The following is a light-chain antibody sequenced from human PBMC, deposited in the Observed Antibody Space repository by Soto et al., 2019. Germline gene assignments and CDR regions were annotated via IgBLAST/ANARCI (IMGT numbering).Light chain of an antibody. V-gene: IGLV1-44*01. Sequence: QSVLTQPPSASGTPGQRVTISCSGSSSNIGSNTVNWYQQLPGTAPKLLIYSNNQRPSGVPDRFSGSKSGTSASLAISGLQSGGGADYYCAAWDDSLNVFYVFGTGTKLTVL. CDR3: AAWDDSLNVFYV. CDR1: SSNIGSNT. J-gene: IGLJ1*01. CDR2: SNN.